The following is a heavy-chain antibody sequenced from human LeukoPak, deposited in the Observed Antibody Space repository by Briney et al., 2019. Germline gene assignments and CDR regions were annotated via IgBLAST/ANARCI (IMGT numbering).Heavy chain of an antibody. Sequence: GASVKVSCKASGCTFTSYAMNWVRQAPGQGLEWMGWINTNTGNPTYAQGFTGRFVFSLDTSVSTAYLQISSLKAEDTAVYYCARGPSSSWYSGEFDYWGQGTLVTVSS. CDR3: ARGPSSSWYSGEFDY. J-gene: IGHJ4*02. V-gene: IGHV7-4-1*02. D-gene: IGHD6-13*01. CDR1: GCTFTSYA. CDR2: INTNTGNP.